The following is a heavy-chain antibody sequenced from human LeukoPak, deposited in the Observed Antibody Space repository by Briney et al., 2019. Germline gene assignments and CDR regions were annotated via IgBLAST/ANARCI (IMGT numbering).Heavy chain of an antibody. D-gene: IGHD6-19*01. CDR3: ARSSIAVAGTAFDI. Sequence: SETLSLTCAVYGGSFSDYYWSWIRQPPGKGLEWIGEINDSGSTNYNPSLKSRVTISVDTSKNQFSLKLSSVTAADTAVYYCARSSIAVAGTAFDIWGQGTMVTVSS. CDR2: INDSGST. J-gene: IGHJ3*02. CDR1: GGSFSDYY. V-gene: IGHV4-34*01.